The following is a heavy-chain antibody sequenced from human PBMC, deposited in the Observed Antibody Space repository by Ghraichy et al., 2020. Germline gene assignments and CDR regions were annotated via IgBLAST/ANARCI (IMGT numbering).Heavy chain of an antibody. CDR3: ARGRHSAFDI. D-gene: IGHD2-21*01. CDR2: TYYRFKWSN. J-gene: IGHJ3*02. CDR1: GDSVSSNGVA. Sequence: SQTLSLTCDISGDSVSSNGVAWNWIRQSPSRGLGWLGRTYYRFKWSNDYAVSVKSRIIINPDTSKNQFSLQLNSVTPEDTAVYYCARGRHSAFDIWGQGTTVTVSS. V-gene: IGHV6-1*01.